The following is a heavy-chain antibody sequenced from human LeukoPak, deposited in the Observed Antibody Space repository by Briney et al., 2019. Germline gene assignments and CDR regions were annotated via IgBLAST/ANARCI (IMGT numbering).Heavy chain of an antibody. CDR1: EFTLTSYA. CDR2: ISGSGRGGIP. J-gene: IGHJ3*02. Sequence: GGSLRLSCAASEFTLTSYAMSWVRQAPGKGLEWVSSISGSGRGGIPSYADSVRGRSTISRDNSRNTLYLQLNSLRVEDTALYYCARFRNDFWTGYPSDAFDIWGQGTMVTVSS. V-gene: IGHV3-23*01. CDR3: ARFRNDFWTGYPSDAFDI. D-gene: IGHD3/OR15-3a*01.